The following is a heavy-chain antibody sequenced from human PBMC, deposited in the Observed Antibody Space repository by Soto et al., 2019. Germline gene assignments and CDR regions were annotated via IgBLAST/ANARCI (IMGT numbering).Heavy chain of an antibody. V-gene: IGHV4-39*07. CDR1: GGSISSSSYY. D-gene: IGHD3-22*01. CDR2: IYNSGST. J-gene: IGHJ4*02. CDR3: ARGYYDSRGYSNPFDN. Sequence: PSETLSLTCTVSGGSISSSSYYWGWIRQPPGKGLEWIGSIYNSGSTNYNPSLKSRVTISIDTSKNQFSMKLSSVTAADTAVYFCARGYYDSRGYSNPFDNWGQGTLVTVSS.